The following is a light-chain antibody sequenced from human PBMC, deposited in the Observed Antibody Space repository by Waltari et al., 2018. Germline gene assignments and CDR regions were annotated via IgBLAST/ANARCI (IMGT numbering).Light chain of an antibody. CDR1: QSVSSSY. V-gene: IGKV3-20*01. Sequence: EIVLTQSPGTLYLSPGERATLSCRASQSVSSSYLAWYQQKRGKAPRLLIYGATRRATGIPDRFSGSGSGTDFTLTISRLEPEDFAVYYCQQYGTSPFTFGPGTKVDIK. CDR2: GAT. J-gene: IGKJ3*01. CDR3: QQYGTSPFT.